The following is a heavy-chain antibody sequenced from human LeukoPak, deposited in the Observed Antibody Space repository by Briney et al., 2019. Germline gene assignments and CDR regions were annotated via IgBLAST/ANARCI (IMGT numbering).Heavy chain of an antibody. J-gene: IGHJ4*02. V-gene: IGHV3-7*03. CDR2: IKDDGSYI. CDR3: AKDYYGSGSYYNVPTSDY. Sequence: KAGGSLRLSCAASGFSFSLYWMSWVRLTPGKGLEWVANIKDDGSYIYYVDSVKGRFTISRDNTKNSLSLQMNSLRAEDTAVYYCAKDYYGSGSYYNVPTSDYWGQGALVTVSS. CDR1: GFSFSLYW. D-gene: IGHD3-10*01.